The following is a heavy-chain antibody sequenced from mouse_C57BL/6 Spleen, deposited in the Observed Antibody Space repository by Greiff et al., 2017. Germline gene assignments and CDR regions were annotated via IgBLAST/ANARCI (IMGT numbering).Heavy chain of an antibody. CDR1: GFSLTSYG. Sequence: QVQLKESGPGLVQPSQSLSITCTVSGFSLTSYGVHWVRQSPGKGLEWLGVIWSGGSTDYNAAFISRLSISKDNSKSHVFFKMNSLQADDTDIYYCARNFRAVEGAMDYWGQGTSVTVSS. D-gene: IGHD1-1*01. CDR3: ARNFRAVEGAMDY. J-gene: IGHJ4*01. V-gene: IGHV2-2*01. CDR2: IWSGGST.